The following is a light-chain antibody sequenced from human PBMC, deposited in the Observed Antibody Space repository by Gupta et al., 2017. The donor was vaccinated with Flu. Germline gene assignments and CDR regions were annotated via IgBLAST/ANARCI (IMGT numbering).Light chain of an antibody. J-gene: IGLJ1*01. CDR2: DVT. CDR3: ASHAGRVTWV. Sequence: QSAPTQPRSVSGSPGQSVTISCTGTSNDVGGSNRVSWYEQRPGKAPKLLLYDVTERPSGVTDRFSGSKSGNTASLTISGLQADDEADYYCASHAGRVTWVFGTGTTVTVL. V-gene: IGLV2-11*01. CDR1: SNDVGGSNR.